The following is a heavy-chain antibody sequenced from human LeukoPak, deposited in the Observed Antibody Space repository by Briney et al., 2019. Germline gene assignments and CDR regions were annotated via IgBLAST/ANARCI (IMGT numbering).Heavy chain of an antibody. J-gene: IGHJ4*02. D-gene: IGHD3-10*01. V-gene: IGHV1-18*01. CDR1: GYTFTSYG. Sequence: ASVKVSCKASGYTFTSYGISWVRQAPGQGLEWMGWISAYNGNTNYAQKLQGRVTITADESTSTAYMELSSLRSEDTAVYYCARYGSGSPINFDYWGQGTLVTVSS. CDR2: ISAYNGNT. CDR3: ARYGSGSPINFDY.